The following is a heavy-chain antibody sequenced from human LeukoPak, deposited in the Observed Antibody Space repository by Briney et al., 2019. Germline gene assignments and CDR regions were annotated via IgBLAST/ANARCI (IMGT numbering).Heavy chain of an antibody. V-gene: IGHV3-21*01. CDR3: ARSDSPNRFFDY. CDR2: ISSSSSYI. D-gene: IGHD2-21*01. Sequence: PGGSLRLSCAASGFTFSSYSMNWVRQAPGKGLEWVSSISSSSSYIYYADSVKGRFTISRDNAKNSLYLQMNSLRAEGTAVYYCARSDSPNRFFDYWGQGTLVTVSS. J-gene: IGHJ4*02. CDR1: GFTFSSYS.